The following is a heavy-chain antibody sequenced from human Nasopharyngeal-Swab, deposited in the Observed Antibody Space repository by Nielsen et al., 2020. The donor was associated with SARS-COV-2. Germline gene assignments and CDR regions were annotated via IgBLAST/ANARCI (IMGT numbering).Heavy chain of an antibody. CDR1: GFTFSSYA. V-gene: IGHV3-23*01. Sequence: GGSLRLSCAASGFTFSSYAMSWVRQAPGKGLEWVAAISGSGGSTYYAYSVKGRFTSSRDNSKNTLYLQMNSLRAEDTAVYYCAKAAPGYCSSTSCYKDYMDVWGKGTTVTVSS. J-gene: IGHJ6*03. CDR2: ISGSGGST. D-gene: IGHD2-2*02. CDR3: AKAAPGYCSSTSCYKDYMDV.